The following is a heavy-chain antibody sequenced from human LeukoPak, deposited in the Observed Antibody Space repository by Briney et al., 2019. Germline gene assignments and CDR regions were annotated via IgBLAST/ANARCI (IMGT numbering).Heavy chain of an antibody. J-gene: IGHJ5*02. CDR2: IYYSGST. CDR1: GGSISSGDYY. CDR3: ATQRAGYVHPDNWFDP. Sequence: SETLSLTCTVSGGSISSGDYYWSWIRQPPGKGLEWIGYIYYSGSTYYNPSLKSRVTISVDTSKNQFSLKLSSVTAADTAIYYCATQRAGYVHPDNWFDPWGQGTLVTVSS. D-gene: IGHD2-15*01. V-gene: IGHV4-30-4*01.